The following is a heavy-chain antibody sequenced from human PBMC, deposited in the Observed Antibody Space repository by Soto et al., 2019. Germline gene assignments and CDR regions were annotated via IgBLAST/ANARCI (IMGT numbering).Heavy chain of an antibody. CDR3: ARGRYFDWLTVFDY. CDR2: INHSGST. Sequence: SETLSLTCAVYGGSFSGYYWSWIRQPPGKGLEWIGEINHSGSTNYNPSLKSRVTISVDTSKNQFSLKLSSVTAADTAVYYCARGRYFDWLTVFDYWGQGTLVT. CDR1: GGSFSGYY. J-gene: IGHJ4*02. D-gene: IGHD3-9*01. V-gene: IGHV4-34*01.